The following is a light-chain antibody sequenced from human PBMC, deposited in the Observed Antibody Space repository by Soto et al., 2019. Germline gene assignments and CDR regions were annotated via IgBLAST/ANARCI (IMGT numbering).Light chain of an antibody. V-gene: IGLV1-47*02. J-gene: IGLJ1*01. Sequence: QPVLTQPPSASSTPGQTVTIYCSGSTSNIGTFYVYWYQHLPGTAPKLLIYLGDQRASGVSDRFSGSKSGTSASLAINGLRSDDEADYYCAAWDDNLNAYVFGSGTKVTVL. CDR2: LGD. CDR3: AAWDDNLNAYV. CDR1: TSNIGTFY.